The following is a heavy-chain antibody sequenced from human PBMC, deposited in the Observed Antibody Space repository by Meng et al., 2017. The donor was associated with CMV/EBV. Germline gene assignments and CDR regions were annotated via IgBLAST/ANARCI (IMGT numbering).Heavy chain of an antibody. CDR1: GVTFSSYA. CDR2: ISGSGGST. Sequence: SGVTFSSYAMSWVRQAQGKGLEWVSAISGSGGSTYYADSVKGRFTISRDNSKNTLYLQMNSLRAEDTAVYYCAKDVSSGYYHPYFDYWGQGTLVTVSS. J-gene: IGHJ4*02. V-gene: IGHV3-23*01. CDR3: AKDVSSGYYHPYFDY. D-gene: IGHD3-22*01.